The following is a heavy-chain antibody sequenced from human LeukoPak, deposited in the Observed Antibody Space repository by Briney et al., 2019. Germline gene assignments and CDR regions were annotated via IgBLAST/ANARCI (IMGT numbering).Heavy chain of an antibody. CDR2: INHSGST. D-gene: IGHD2-8*01. CDR1: GGSISGYY. J-gene: IGHJ4*02. CDR3: ARGPLEDLWSGIDS. V-gene: IGHV4-34*01. Sequence: SETLSLTCTVSGGSISGYYWSWIRQSPGKGLEWIGQINHSGSTNYNPSLKSRVIISVDTSKNQFSLKVTSVTAADTAVYYCARGPLEDLWSGIDSWGQGTLVTVSS.